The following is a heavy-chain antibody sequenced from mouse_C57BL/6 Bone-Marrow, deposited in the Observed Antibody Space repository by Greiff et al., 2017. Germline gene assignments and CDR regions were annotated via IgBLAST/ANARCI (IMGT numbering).Heavy chain of an antibody. D-gene: IGHD1-1*01. CDR2: IDPENGDT. CDR3: TTYYYGSPYYFDY. V-gene: IGHV14-4*01. Sequence: EVKLQESGAELVRPGASVKLSCTASGFNIKDDYMHWVKQRPEQGLEWIGWIDPENGDTEYASKFQGKATITADTSSNTAYLQLSSLTSEDTAVYYCTTYYYGSPYYFDYWGQGTTLTVSS. CDR1: GFNIKDDY. J-gene: IGHJ2*01.